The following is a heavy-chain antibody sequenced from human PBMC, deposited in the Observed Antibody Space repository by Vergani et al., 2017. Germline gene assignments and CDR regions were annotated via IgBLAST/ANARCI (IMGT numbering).Heavy chain of an antibody. CDR3: ARSPLQLQLRLPRYYYMDV. Sequence: QVQLQESGPGLVKPSETLSLTCTVSGGSISSYYWSWIRQPPGKGLEWIGYIYYSGSTNYNPTLKSRVTITVDTSKNQFSLKLGSVTAADTAVYYCARSPLQLQLRLPRYYYMDVWGKGTTVTVSS. D-gene: IGHD5-18*01. V-gene: IGHV4-59*01. CDR2: IYYSGST. J-gene: IGHJ6*03. CDR1: GGSISSYY.